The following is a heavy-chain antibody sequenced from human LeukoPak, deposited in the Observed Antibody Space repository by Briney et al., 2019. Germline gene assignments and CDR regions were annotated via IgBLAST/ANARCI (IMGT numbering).Heavy chain of an antibody. Sequence: SQTLSLTCTVSGGSISSGGYYWSWIRQHPGKGLEWIGYIYYSGSTYYNPSLKSRVTISVDTSKNQFSLKLSSVTAADTAVYYCARGRKARYCSSTRCYSAFDIWGQGTMVTVSS. CDR2: IYYSGST. CDR1: GGSISSGGYY. D-gene: IGHD2-2*02. CDR3: ARGRKARYCSSTRCYSAFDI. J-gene: IGHJ3*02. V-gene: IGHV4-31*03.